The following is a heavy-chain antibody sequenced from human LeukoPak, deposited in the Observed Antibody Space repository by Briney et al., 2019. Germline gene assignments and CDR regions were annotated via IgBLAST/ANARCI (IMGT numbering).Heavy chain of an antibody. Sequence: GRSLRLSCAASGFTFSSYGMHWVRQAPGKGLEWVAVISYDGSNKYYADSVKGRFTISRDNSKNTLYLQMNSLRAEDTAVYYCAYGDYGSGAFDIWGPGTMVTVSS. D-gene: IGHD4-17*01. CDR1: GFTFSSYG. V-gene: IGHV3-30*03. CDR3: AYGDYGSGAFDI. CDR2: ISYDGSNK. J-gene: IGHJ3*02.